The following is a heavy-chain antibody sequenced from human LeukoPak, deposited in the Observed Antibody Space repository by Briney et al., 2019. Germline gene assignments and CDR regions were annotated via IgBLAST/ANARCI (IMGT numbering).Heavy chain of an antibody. Sequence: GGSLRLSCAASGFTFSSYAMSWVRQAPGKGLEWVSGIIDSGESTYYANFAKGRFTISRDNSNNILYLQMNSLRAEDTAVYYCAKLGGQELHNYYVAVCGKGTTVAVSS. CDR2: IIDSGEST. CDR1: GFTFSSYA. CDR3: AKLGGQELHNYYVAV. J-gene: IGHJ6*03. D-gene: IGHD3-16*01. V-gene: IGHV3-23*01.